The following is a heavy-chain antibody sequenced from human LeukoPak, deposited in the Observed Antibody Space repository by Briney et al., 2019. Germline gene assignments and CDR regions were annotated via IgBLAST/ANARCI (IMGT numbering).Heavy chain of an antibody. V-gene: IGHV5-51*01. CDR3: ARGITMVRGGDDAFDI. CDR1: GYSFNTFM. Sequence: HGESLKISCQTSGYSFNTFMVAWVRQAPGRGLEWMGLVYPLDSETRYGPSFQGQVTISADKSTSSAFLQWDSLKASDTAMYYCARGITMVRGGDDAFDIWGQGTMVTVSS. D-gene: IGHD3-10*01. CDR2: VYPLDSET. J-gene: IGHJ3*02.